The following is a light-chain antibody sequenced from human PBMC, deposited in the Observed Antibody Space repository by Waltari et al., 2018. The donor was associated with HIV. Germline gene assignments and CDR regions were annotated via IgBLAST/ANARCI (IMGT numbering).Light chain of an antibody. CDR3: QKYNSDFYT. CDR1: QNVDSW. J-gene: IGKJ2*01. Sequence: IQMTHSPSILSASVGDRVTFTCRARQNVDSWLSWYQQMPGRAPKLFIYKASTLEYGVSARFSGSRAGTNFNHTINSLHPDDFATYDCQKYNSDFYTFGLGTRLDLK. CDR2: KAS. V-gene: IGKV1-5*03.